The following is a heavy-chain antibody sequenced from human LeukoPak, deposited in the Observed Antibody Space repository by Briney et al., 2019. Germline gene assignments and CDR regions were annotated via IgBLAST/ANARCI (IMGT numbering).Heavy chain of an antibody. D-gene: IGHD3-22*01. J-gene: IGHJ4*02. CDR2: ISGSGGNT. V-gene: IGHV3-23*01. Sequence: GGSLRLSCAASGFTFSSYAMSWVRQPPGKGLEWVSAISGSGGNTYYADSVKGRFTISRDNYKNTLYLQMNSVSAEDTAVYYCAKEPYDSSGYYDYWGQGTMVTVSS. CDR3: AKEPYDSSGYYDY. CDR1: GFTFSSYA.